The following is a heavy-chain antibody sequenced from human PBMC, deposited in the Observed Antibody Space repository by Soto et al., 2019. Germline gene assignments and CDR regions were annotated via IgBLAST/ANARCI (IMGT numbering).Heavy chain of an antibody. V-gene: IGHV5-51*01. Sequence: GESLKISCKGSGYTFTSHWIGWVRQMPGKGLEWMGITYPGDSDTRYSPSFQGQVIISADKSITTAYLQWSSLKASDTAMYYCVRAGLLGLNSLSNAWLDSWGQGTLVTVSS. CDR3: VRAGLLGLNSLSNAWLDS. CDR2: TYPGDSDT. CDR1: GYTFTSHW. J-gene: IGHJ5*01. D-gene: IGHD3-3*02.